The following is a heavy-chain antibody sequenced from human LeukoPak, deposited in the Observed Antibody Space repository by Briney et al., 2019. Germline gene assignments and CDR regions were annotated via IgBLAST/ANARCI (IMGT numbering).Heavy chain of an antibody. CDR2: TGHVGNDI. CDR3: VRDKESRYFDS. Sequence: PGGSLRLSCAASGFDFSVYGMHWVRQVPGKGLEWVVVTGHVGNDIHYADSVKGRFTISRDNSKNTLYLQMNSLKAEDTAVYYCVRDKESRYFDSWGQGTLVTVSS. D-gene: IGHD3-9*01. J-gene: IGHJ4*02. V-gene: IGHV3-33*01. CDR1: GFDFSVYG.